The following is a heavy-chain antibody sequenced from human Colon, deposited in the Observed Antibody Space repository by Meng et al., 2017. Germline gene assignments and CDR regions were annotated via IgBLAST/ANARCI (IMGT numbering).Heavy chain of an antibody. J-gene: IGHJ5*01. CDR3: AKDYCSGETCLLRNTWFDS. Sequence: GGSLRLSCAAAGFDFTHYAMHWVRQAPGKGLEWVAGITWKSGSIGYADSVKGRFIISRDNAKNSLYLQINSLRAEDTALYYCAKDYCSGETCLLRNTWFDSWGQGTLVTVSS. CDR1: GFDFTHYA. D-gene: IGHD2-15*01. CDR2: ITWKSGSI. V-gene: IGHV3-9*01.